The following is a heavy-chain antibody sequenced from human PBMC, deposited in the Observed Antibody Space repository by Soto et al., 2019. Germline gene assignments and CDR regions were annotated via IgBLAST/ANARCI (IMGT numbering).Heavy chain of an antibody. V-gene: IGHV3-30-3*01. CDR3: VRGSGANYGTFWYFDL. CDR2: ISNDGSSE. J-gene: IGHJ2*01. Sequence: QVQLVESGGGVVQPGRSLRISCAATGFSFNFYAMYWVRQAPGKGLEWVAMISNDGSSENYADSVRGRFIISRDNSKKTLFLHMNSLRPEDTATYYCVRGSGANYGTFWYFDLWGRGTLVTVSS. D-gene: IGHD5-18*01. CDR1: GFSFNFYA.